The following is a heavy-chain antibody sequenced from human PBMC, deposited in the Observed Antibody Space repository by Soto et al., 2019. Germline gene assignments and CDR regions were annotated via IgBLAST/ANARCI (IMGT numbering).Heavy chain of an antibody. CDR3: ARDPHKGYYDYYYGMDV. V-gene: IGHV1-3*01. CDR1: GYTFTSYA. CDR2: INAGNGNT. J-gene: IGHJ6*02. Sequence: ASVKVSCKASGYTFTSYAMHWVRQAPGQRLEWMGWINAGNGNTKYSQKFQGRVTITRDTSASTAYMELSSLRFEDTAVYYCARDPHKGYYDYYYGMDVWGQGTTVTVSS. D-gene: IGHD3-10*01.